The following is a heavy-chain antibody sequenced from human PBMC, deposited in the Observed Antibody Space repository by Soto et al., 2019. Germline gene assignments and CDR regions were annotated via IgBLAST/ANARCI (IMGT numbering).Heavy chain of an antibody. Sequence: SETLSLTCALSSYSFGSGYWAWLRQSPGKGLEWFGTISQNGDSFYNPSLRSQVAMSIDASRNQFSLKLSSVTAADTAVYYCARELRYGGNSFNYWGQGTLVTVSS. CDR1: SYSFGSGY. CDR2: ISQNGDS. V-gene: IGHV4-38-2*02. CDR3: ARELRYGGNSFNY. D-gene: IGHD4-17*01. J-gene: IGHJ4*02.